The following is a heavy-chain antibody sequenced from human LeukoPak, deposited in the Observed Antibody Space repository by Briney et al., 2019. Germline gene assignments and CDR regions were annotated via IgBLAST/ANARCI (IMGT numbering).Heavy chain of an antibody. D-gene: IGHD1-1*01. V-gene: IGHV3-23*01. Sequence: GGSLRLSCAASGFTFSSYAMSWVRQAPGKGLEWVSAIGGSGGSTYYADSVKGRFTISRDNSKNTLYLQMDSLRAEDTAVYYCAKVEGASKASVYWGQGALVTVSS. CDR3: AKVEGASKASVY. CDR1: GFTFSSYA. J-gene: IGHJ4*02. CDR2: IGGSGGST.